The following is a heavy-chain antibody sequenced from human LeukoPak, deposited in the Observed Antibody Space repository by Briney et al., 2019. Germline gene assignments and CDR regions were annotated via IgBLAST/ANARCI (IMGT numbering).Heavy chain of an antibody. V-gene: IGHV3-11*04. J-gene: IGHJ4*02. D-gene: IGHD3-22*01. CDR3: ARDFYDSSGYSEGFDY. CDR1: GFTFSDYY. CDR2: ISSSGGTI. Sequence: PGGSLRLSCAASGFTFSDYYMSWIRQAPGKGLEWVSYISSSGGTIYHADSVKGRFTISRDNAKNSLYLQMNSLTAEDTAVYYCARDFYDSSGYSEGFDYWGQGTLVTVSS.